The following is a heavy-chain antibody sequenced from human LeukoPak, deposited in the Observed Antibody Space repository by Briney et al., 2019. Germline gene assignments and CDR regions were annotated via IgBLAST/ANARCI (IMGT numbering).Heavy chain of an antibody. J-gene: IGHJ4*02. CDR1: GDSISGFY. CDR3: ARYNTLTAPDY. V-gene: IGHV4-59*01. CDR2: IYYSGST. Sequence: SETLSLTCTVSGDSISGFYWSWIRQPPGKGLEWIGYIYYSGSTNYNPSLKSRVTISVDTSKNQFSLKLTSVTAADTAVYYCARYNTLTAPDYWGQGILVTVSS. D-gene: IGHD3-9*01.